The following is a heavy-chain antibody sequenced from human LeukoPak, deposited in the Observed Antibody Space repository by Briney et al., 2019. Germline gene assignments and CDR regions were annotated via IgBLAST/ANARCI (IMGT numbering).Heavy chain of an antibody. Sequence: SETLSLTCTVYGGSISSTGYYWGWIRQPPGTELEWLGNIYYTGSTYYNPSLKSRVTISVDTSKNQFSLRLSSVTAADTAVYYCASRIAVSKFDYWGQGTLVTVSS. J-gene: IGHJ4*02. CDR3: ASRIAVSKFDY. CDR2: IYYTGST. CDR1: GGSISSTGYY. D-gene: IGHD6-19*01. V-gene: IGHV4-39*07.